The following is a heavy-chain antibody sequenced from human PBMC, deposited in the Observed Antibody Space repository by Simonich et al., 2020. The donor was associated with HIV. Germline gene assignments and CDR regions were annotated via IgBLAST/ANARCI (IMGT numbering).Heavy chain of an antibody. CDR2: NTTNTGNP. V-gene: IGHV7-4-1*02. Sequence: QVQLVQSGSELKKPGASVNVSCKAAGYPFTTHAMNWVRQAPGKGLEWMGLNTTNTGNPTYAQGFTGRFVFSLDTSVSTAYLQISSLKDEDTAVYYCVREVRSFDYWGQGTLVTVSS. CDR3: VREVRSFDY. D-gene: IGHD4-17*01. CDR1: GYPFTTHA. J-gene: IGHJ4*02.